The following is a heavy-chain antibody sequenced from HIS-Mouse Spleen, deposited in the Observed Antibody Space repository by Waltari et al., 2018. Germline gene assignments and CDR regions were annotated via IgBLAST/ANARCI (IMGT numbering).Heavy chain of an antibody. CDR3: ARDRAYSSSSAFDI. CDR2: ISYDGSNK. J-gene: IGHJ3*02. CDR1: GFTFSSYA. D-gene: IGHD6-6*01. Sequence: QVQLVESGGGVVQPGRSLRLSWAAAGFTFSSYAMPWVRQAQGKGREWVAVISYDGSNKYSADSVKGRFTISRDNSKNTLYLQMNSLRAEDTAVYYCARDRAYSSSSAFDIWGQGTMVTVSS. V-gene: IGHV3-30*04.